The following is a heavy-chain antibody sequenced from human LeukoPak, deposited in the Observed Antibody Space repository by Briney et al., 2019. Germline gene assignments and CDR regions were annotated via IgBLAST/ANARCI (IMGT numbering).Heavy chain of an antibody. CDR3: ARSLGSYYDFWSGYSFDY. J-gene: IGHJ4*02. V-gene: IGHV1-2*04. D-gene: IGHD3-3*01. Sequence: ASVKVSCKASGYTFAGYYMHWVRQAPGQGLEWMGWINPNSGGTNYAQKFQGWVTMTRDTSISTAYMELSRLRSDDTAVYYCARSLGSYYDFWSGYSFDYWGQGTLVTVSS. CDR1: GYTFAGYY. CDR2: INPNSGGT.